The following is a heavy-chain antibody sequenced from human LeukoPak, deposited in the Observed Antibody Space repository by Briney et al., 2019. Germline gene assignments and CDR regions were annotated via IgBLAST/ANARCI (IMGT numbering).Heavy chain of an antibody. CDR1: GFSFDDYA. CDR3: AKDSGYRQLRAEFFHD. D-gene: IGHD6-13*01. CDR2: ISGDGGST. J-gene: IGHJ1*01. Sequence: GGSLRLSCAAPGFSFDDYAMHWVRQVPGKGLEWVSLISGDGGSTDYIESVKGRFTISRDNNRNSLYLQMNSLRTEDTALYFCAKDSGYRQLRAEFFHDWGQGTLVTVSS. V-gene: IGHV3-43*02.